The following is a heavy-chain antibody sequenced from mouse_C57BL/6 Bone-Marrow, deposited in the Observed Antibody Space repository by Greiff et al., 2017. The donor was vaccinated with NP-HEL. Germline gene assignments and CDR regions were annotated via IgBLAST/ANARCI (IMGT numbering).Heavy chain of an antibody. CDR1: GYTFTDYY. CDR3: ARSIYYDYDDPSAMDY. D-gene: IGHD2-4*01. Sequence: EVQLQQSGPELVKPGASVKISCKASGYTFTDYYMNWVKQSHGKSLEWIGDINPNNGGTSYNQKFKGKATLTVDKSSSTAYMELRSLTSEDSAVYYCARSIYYDYDDPSAMDYWGQGTSVTVSS. V-gene: IGHV1-26*01. CDR2: INPNNGGT. J-gene: IGHJ4*01.